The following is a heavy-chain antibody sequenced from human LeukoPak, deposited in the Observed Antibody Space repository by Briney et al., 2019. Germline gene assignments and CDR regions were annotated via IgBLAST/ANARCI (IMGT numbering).Heavy chain of an antibody. V-gene: IGHV4-31*03. D-gene: IGHD4-17*01. Sequence: SETLSLTCTVSGGFISSGGYYWRWIRQHPGKGLEWIGYIYYSGSTYYNPSLKSRVTISVDTSKNQFSLKLSSVTAADTAVYYCARVYGDYLYYYYYYYMDVWGKGTTVTVSS. CDR2: IYYSGST. CDR3: ARVYGDYLYYYYYYYMDV. CDR1: GGFISSGGYY. J-gene: IGHJ6*03.